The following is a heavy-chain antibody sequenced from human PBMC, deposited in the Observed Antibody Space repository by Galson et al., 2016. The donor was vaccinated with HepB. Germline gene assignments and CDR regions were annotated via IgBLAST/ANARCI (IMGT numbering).Heavy chain of an antibody. CDR2: ISAYNGNT. V-gene: IGHV1-18*01. D-gene: IGHD3-22*01. CDR3: AREVTYDYDSSGHYSLSMDV. Sequence: SVTVSCKASGYTFTSYGISWVRQAPGQGLEWMGWISAYNGNTAYAQKIPGRITMTADTSTSTAYMELRSLGSDDTAVHSRAREVTYDYDSSGHYSLSMDVWGQGTTVTVSS. CDR1: GYTFTSYG. J-gene: IGHJ6*02.